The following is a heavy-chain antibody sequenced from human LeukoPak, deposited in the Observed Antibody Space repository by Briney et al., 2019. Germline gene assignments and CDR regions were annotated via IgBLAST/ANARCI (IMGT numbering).Heavy chain of an antibody. J-gene: IGHJ4*02. V-gene: IGHV3-23*01. CDR3: ANDFDY. CDR1: GFTFNNYA. Sequence: GGALRLSCAASGFTFNNYAMSWVRPAPGKGLEWVSTISGSNDNTYYADSVKGRFTISRDNSKNTLYLQMNSLRADDTALYYCANDFDYWGQGTLVTVSS. CDR2: ISGSNDNT.